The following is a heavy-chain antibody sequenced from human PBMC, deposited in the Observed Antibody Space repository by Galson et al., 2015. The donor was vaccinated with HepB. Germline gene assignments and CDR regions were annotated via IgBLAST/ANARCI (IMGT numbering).Heavy chain of an antibody. Sequence: SLRLSCAASGFTFNSYDTQWIRQTPGKGLEWVALISYDGSEKYYADSVKGRFTISRDNSKNMLDLQMNSLTAVDTGIYYCVRDKVIRGFVVSDNDSWGQGTLVTVSS. J-gene: IGHJ4*02. CDR3: VRDKVIRGFVVSDNDS. D-gene: IGHD3-10*01. V-gene: IGHV3-30*04. CDR1: GFTFNSYD. CDR2: ISYDGSEK.